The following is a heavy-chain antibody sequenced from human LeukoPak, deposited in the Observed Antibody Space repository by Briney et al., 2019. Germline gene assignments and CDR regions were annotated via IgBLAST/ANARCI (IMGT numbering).Heavy chain of an antibody. V-gene: IGHV1-46*01. CDR3: AREELRIGYYYYGMDV. D-gene: IGHD1-26*01. Sequence: ASVKVSCKASGYTFTSYYMHWVRQAPGQGLEWMGIINPSGGSTSYAQKFQGRVTMTRDTSTSTVYMELSSLRSEDTAVYYCAREELRIGYYYYGMDVWGKGTTVTVSS. J-gene: IGHJ6*04. CDR1: GYTFTSYY. CDR2: INPSGGST.